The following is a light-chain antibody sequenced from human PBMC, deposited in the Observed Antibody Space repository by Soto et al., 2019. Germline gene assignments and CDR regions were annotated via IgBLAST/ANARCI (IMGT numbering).Light chain of an antibody. CDR2: RTS. V-gene: IGKV3-20*01. CDR1: QSVSSSY. CDR3: QQYDSSPRT. Sequence: EIVLTQSPATLSSSPGDRVTLSCRASQSVSSSYLAWYQQKPGQAPRLLIYRTSNRATGIPDRFSGSGSGTDFTLTISRLEPEDFAVYWCQQYDSSPRTFGQGTKVDI. J-gene: IGKJ1*01.